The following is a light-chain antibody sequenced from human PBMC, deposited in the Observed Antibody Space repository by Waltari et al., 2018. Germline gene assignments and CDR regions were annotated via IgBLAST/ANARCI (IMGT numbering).Light chain of an antibody. CDR3: QVWDDTNNSGV. V-gene: IGLV3-21*04. CDR1: NIETKS. J-gene: IGLJ3*02. Sequence: YVVTQPPSVSVAPGKTARLTCEGENIETKSVNWYQQKAGQAPLLVMFYDSDRPSGLPERFSGADSGSTATLTSNWVEPGDEADYHCQVWDDTNNSGVFGGGTKLTVL. CDR2: YDS.